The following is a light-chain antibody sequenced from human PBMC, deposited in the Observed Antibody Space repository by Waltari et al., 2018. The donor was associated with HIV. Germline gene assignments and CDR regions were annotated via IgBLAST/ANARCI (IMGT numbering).Light chain of an antibody. CDR1: RAINSY. V-gene: IGKV1-39*01. CDR3: QQTYSRPYT. CDR2: GSS. Sequence: DIQMSQSPLFLSASVGDRVVFNCRTSRAINSYLNWYQQKPGKAPKLLIFGSSTLYGGVPSRFSGSGSGTHFTFAISSLQPDDFATYLCQQTYSRPYTFGQGT. J-gene: IGKJ2*01.